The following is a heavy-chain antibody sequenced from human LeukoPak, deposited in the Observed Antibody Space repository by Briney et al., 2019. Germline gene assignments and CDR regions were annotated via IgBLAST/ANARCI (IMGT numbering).Heavy chain of an antibody. CDR2: INPNSGGT. J-gene: IGHJ6*02. CDR1: GYIFTGYY. CDR3: ARAGGDYYGSGSPSYYYYGMDV. Sequence: ASVKVSRKASGYIFTGYYMHWVRQAPGQGLEWMGWINPNSGGTNYAQKFQGRVTMTRDTSISTAYMELSRLRSDDTAVYYCARAGGDYYGSGSPSYYYYGMDVWGQGTTVTVSS. V-gene: IGHV1-2*02. D-gene: IGHD3-10*01.